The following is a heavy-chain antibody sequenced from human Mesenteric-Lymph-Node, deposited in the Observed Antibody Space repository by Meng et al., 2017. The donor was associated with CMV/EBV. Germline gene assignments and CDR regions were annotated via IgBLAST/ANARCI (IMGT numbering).Heavy chain of an antibody. J-gene: IGHJ4*02. CDR2: ITAYNGNT. Sequence: ASVKVSCKASADTFRSYGIQWVRQALGQGLEWMGWITAYNGNTNYAQKFQGRVTMTTDKSTSTAYMELRSLGSDDTAVYYCARDVAPSRGYFDYWGQGTLVTVSS. CDR1: ADTFRSYG. CDR3: ARDVAPSRGYFDY. V-gene: IGHV1-18*01.